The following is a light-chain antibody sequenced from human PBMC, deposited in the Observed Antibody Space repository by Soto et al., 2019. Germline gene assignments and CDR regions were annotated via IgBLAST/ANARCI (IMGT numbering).Light chain of an antibody. CDR2: DAS. V-gene: IGKV1-5*01. CDR3: QQGFT. Sequence: DIPMTQSPSTLSAFVGDRVTITCRASQSISNWLAWYQQKPGKAPKLLIYDASSLQSGVPSRFSGSGSGTEFALTISSLQPDDFATYYCQQGFTFGQGTKLEIK. J-gene: IGKJ2*01. CDR1: QSISNW.